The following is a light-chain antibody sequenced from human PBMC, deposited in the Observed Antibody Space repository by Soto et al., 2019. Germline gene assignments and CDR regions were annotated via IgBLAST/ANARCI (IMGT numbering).Light chain of an antibody. CDR1: QSLVYNDGNTY. Sequence: DDVMTQSPLSLPVTLGQPASISCRSSQSLVYNDGNTYLDWFQQRPGQSPRRLIYEVSNWDSGVPDRFSSSGSGNDFTLKISRVEAEDVGVYYCRQGTHWLGTFGQGTKVEIK. J-gene: IGKJ1*01. CDR2: EVS. V-gene: IGKV2D-30*01. CDR3: RQGTHWLGT.